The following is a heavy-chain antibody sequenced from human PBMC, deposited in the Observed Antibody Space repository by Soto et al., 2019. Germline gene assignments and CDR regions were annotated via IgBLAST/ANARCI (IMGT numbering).Heavy chain of an antibody. CDR1: GGSFSGYY. CDR3: ARDHITGTSFDY. D-gene: IGHD1-7*01. J-gene: IGHJ4*02. V-gene: IGHV4-34*01. Sequence: NPSETLSLTCAVYGGSFSGYYWSWIRQPPGKGLEWIGEINHSGSTNYNPSLKSRVTISVDTSKNQFSLKLSSVTAADTAVYYCARDHITGTSFDYWGQGTLVTVSS. CDR2: INHSGST.